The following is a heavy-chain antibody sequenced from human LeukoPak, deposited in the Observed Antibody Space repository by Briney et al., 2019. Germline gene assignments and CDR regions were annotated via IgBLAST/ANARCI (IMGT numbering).Heavy chain of an antibody. CDR1: GGSLNSNTYY. CDR3: ARLSGYYSALFAY. D-gene: IGHD3-22*01. CDR2: IYYSGSP. V-gene: IGHV4-39*01. J-gene: IGHJ4*02. Sequence: PSETLSLTCTVSGGSLNSNTYYWGWLRQPPGKGLEWIGGIYYSGSPYFNPSLKSRVTISVDTPKNQFSLKLSSVTAADTAVYYCARLSGYYSALFAYWGQGTLVTVSS.